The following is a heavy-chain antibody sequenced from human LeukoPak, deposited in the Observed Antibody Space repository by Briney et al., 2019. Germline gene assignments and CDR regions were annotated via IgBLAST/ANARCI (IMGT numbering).Heavy chain of an antibody. CDR1: GFTFSSYW. V-gene: IGHV3-74*01. Sequence: GGSLRLSCAASGFTFSSYWMHWVRQAPGKGLVWVSRINTDGSSASYADSVKGRFTISRDNAKNTLYLQMNSLRAEDTAVYYCAGGTAQRFDYWGQGTLVTVSS. D-gene: IGHD3-16*01. J-gene: IGHJ4*02. CDR2: INTDGSSA. CDR3: AGGTAQRFDY.